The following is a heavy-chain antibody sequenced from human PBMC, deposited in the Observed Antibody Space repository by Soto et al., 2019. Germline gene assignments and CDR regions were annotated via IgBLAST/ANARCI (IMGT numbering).Heavy chain of an antibody. CDR3: ARLDSSGYYYGYYFDY. CDR2: IYYSGNT. D-gene: IGHD3-22*01. Sequence: SETLSLTCTVSGDSVSSGSYYWSWIRQPPGKGLEWIGYIYYSGNTNYNPSLRSRVAISVDTSKNQFSLRLSSVTAADTAVYYCARLDSSGYYYGYYFDYWGQGTLVTVSS. V-gene: IGHV4-61*01. J-gene: IGHJ4*02. CDR1: GDSVSSGSYY.